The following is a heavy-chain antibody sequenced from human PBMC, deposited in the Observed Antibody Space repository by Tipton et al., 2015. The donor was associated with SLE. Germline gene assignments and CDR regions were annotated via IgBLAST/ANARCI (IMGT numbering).Heavy chain of an antibody. CDR3: ARDGYSSGWYSIVY. D-gene: IGHD6-19*01. V-gene: IGHV4-34*01. Sequence: TLSLTCAVYGGSFSGYYWSWIRQPPGKGLEWIGEINHSGSTNYNPSLKSRVTISVDTSKNQFSLKLSSVTAADTAVYYCARDGYSSGWYSIVYWGQGTLVTVSS. J-gene: IGHJ4*02. CDR1: GGSFSGYY. CDR2: INHSGST.